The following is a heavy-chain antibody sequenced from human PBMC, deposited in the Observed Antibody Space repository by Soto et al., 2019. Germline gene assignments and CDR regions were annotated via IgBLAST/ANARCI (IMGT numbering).Heavy chain of an antibody. J-gene: IGHJ6*02. CDR1: GFTFSHAW. CDR3: YIPFYYHSMDV. Sequence: EVQLVESGGGLVKPGGSLRISCTASGFTFSHAWMTWVRQTPGMGLEWVGRIKSKSDGGTADYGAPVKGRFTMSRDDSRNTVFLQMTSLKTDDTAVYYCYIPFYYHSMDVWDQGTTVTVSS. D-gene: IGHD3-10*01. CDR2: IKSKSDGGTA. V-gene: IGHV3-15*01.